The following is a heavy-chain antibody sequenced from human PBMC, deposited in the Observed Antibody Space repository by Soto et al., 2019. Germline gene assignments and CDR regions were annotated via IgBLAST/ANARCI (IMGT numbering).Heavy chain of an antibody. D-gene: IGHD3-3*01. CDR3: ARDPFGGGTPRGY. CDR2: IYSGGDT. J-gene: IGHJ4*02. V-gene: IGHV3-66*01. CDR1: GFTVSNNY. Sequence: EEQLVESGGGLVQPGGSLRLSCAASGFTVSNNYMNWVRQAPGKGLEWVSLIYSGGDTSYADSVKGRFTISRDNSKNTLYLQMNSLRAEDTAVYYCARDPFGGGTPRGYWGQGTLVTVSS.